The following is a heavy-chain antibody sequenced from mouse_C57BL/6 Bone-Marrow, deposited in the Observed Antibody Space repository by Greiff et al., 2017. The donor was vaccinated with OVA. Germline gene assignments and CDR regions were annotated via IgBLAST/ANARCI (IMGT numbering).Heavy chain of an antibody. Sequence: VQLQQPGAELVKPGASVKMSCKASGYTFTSYWITWVKQRPGQGLEWSGDIYPGSGRTNYNEKFKSKATLTVDTSSSTAYMQLSSLTSEDSAVYYCARSGITTVEGDFAMDYWGQGTSVTVSS. CDR2: IYPGSGRT. CDR3: ARSGITTVEGDFAMDY. CDR1: GYTFTSYW. D-gene: IGHD1-1*01. J-gene: IGHJ4*01. V-gene: IGHV1-55*01.